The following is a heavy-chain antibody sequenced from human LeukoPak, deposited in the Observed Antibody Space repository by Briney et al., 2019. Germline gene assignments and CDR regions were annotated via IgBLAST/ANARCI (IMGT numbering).Heavy chain of an antibody. CDR1: GFTLSSYA. CDR3: AKSLEGCDSSNCNTLRGLMDV. V-gene: IGHV3-21*04. D-gene: IGHD2/OR15-2a*01. J-gene: IGHJ6*02. CDR2: ISRSSTYK. Sequence: PGGSLRLSCATSGFTLSSYAMNWVRQAPGKGLEWVSSISRSSTYKFYADSVKGRFTVSRDNAKNSLYLQMNSLRAEDTAIYYCAKSLEGCDSSNCNTLRGLMDVWGQGTTVTVSS.